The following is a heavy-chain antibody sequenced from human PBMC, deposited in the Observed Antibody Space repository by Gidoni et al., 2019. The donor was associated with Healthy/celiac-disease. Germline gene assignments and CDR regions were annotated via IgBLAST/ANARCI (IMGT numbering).Heavy chain of an antibody. CDR2: ISYDGSNK. CDR3: ARGIIAAAGTLDY. CDR1: GFTFSSYA. V-gene: IGHV3-30*01. Sequence: QVQLVESGGGVVQPGRSLRLSCAASGFTFSSYAMHWVRQAPGKGLEWVAVISYDGSNKYYADSVKGRFTISRDNSKNTLYLQMNSLRAEDTAVYYCARGIIAAAGTLDYWGQGTLVTVSS. J-gene: IGHJ4*02. D-gene: IGHD6-13*01.